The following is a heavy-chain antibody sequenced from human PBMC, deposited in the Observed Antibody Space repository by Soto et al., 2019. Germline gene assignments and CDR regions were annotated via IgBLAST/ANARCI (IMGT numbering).Heavy chain of an antibody. D-gene: IGHD5-12*01. CDR1: GFTFSSYA. J-gene: IGHJ6*02. CDR3: ARDLVPMVHSGLGAGMDV. Sequence: QVQLVESGGGVVQPGRSLRLSCAASGFTFSSYAMHWVRQAPGKGLEWVAVISYDGSNKYYADSVKGRFTISRDNSKNTLYLQTNSLRAEDTAVYYCARDLVPMVHSGLGAGMDVWGQGTTVTVSS. CDR2: ISYDGSNK. V-gene: IGHV3-30-3*01.